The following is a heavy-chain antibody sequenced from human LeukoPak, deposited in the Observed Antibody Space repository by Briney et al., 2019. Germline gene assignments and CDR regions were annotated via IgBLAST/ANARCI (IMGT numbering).Heavy chain of an antibody. CDR2: IYYSGST. D-gene: IGHD4/OR15-4a*01. V-gene: IGHV4-39*01. CDR3: ARHLRPGAYYMDV. CDR1: GGSISSSSYY. Sequence: SETLSLTCTVSGGSISSSSYYWGWIRQPPGKGLEWIGSIYYSGSTYYNPSLKSRVTISVDTSKNQFSLKLSSVTAADTAVYYCARHLRPGAYYMDVWGKGTTVTVSS. J-gene: IGHJ6*03.